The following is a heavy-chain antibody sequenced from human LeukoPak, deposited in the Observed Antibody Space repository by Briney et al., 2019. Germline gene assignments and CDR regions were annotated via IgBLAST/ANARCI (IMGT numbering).Heavy chain of an antibody. J-gene: IGHJ6*04. CDR3: ARHGRVVVVANHGMDV. Sequence: GESLRISCKGSGYSFTSYWISWVRQTPGKGLEWMGRIDPSDSYTNYSPSFQGHVTISADKSISTAYLQWSSLKASDTAMYYCARHGRVVVVANHGMDVWGKGTTVTVSS. CDR1: GYSFTSYW. V-gene: IGHV5-10-1*01. CDR2: IDPSDSYT. D-gene: IGHD2-15*01.